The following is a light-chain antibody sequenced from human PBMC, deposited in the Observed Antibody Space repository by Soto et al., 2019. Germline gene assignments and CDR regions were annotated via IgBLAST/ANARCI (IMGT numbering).Light chain of an antibody. V-gene: IGLV2-11*01. CDR1: SSDVGRYDY. CDR3: CSFAGSYSYV. Sequence: QSVLTKPRSVSASPGQSVTISCTGTSSDVGRYDYVSWYQQHPGKAPKRIVYDVTERPSGVPDRFSGSKSGNTASLTISGLQAEDEADYSCCSFAGSYSYVFGTGTKVTVL. CDR2: DVT. J-gene: IGLJ1*01.